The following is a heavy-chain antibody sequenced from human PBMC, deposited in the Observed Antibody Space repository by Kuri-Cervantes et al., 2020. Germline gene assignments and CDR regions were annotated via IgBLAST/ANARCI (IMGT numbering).Heavy chain of an antibody. CDR2: IIPIFGTA. CDR1: GCTFSSYA. V-gene: IGHV1-69*13. Sequence: SVKVSCKASGCTFSSYAISWVRQAPGQGLEWMGGIIPIFGTANYAQKFQGRVTITADESTSTAYMELSSLRSEDTAVYYCARVAGYCSGGSCSNWFDPWGQGTLVTVSS. D-gene: IGHD2-15*01. J-gene: IGHJ5*02. CDR3: ARVAGYCSGGSCSNWFDP.